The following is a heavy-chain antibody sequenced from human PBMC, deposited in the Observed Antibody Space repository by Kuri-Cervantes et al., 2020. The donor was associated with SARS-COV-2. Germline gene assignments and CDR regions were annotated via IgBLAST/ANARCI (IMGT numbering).Heavy chain of an antibody. V-gene: IGHV1-69*06. D-gene: IGHD4-11*01. CDR3: ARHGGDSNYGYPYYYYYGMDV. Sequence: SVKVSCKASGYTFTGYYMHWVRQAPGQGLEWMGGIIPIFGTANYAQKFQGRVTITADKSTSTAYMELSSLRSEDTAVYYCARHGGDSNYGYPYYYYYGMDVWGQGTTVTVSS. J-gene: IGHJ6*02. CDR1: GYTFTGYY. CDR2: IIPIFGTA.